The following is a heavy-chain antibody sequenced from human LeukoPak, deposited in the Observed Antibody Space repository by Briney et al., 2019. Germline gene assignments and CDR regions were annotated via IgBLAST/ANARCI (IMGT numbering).Heavy chain of an antibody. J-gene: IGHJ5*02. V-gene: IGHV3-53*04. CDR2: IYSGGST. CDR1: GFIFSSTW. CDR3: ARVKLGKVRWFDP. D-gene: IGHD7-27*01. Sequence: PGGSLRLSCAGSGFIFSSTWMHWVRQAPGKGLEWVSVIYSGGSTYYADSVKGRFTISRHNSKNTLYLQMNSLRAEDTAVYYCARVKLGKVRWFDPWGQGTLVTVSS.